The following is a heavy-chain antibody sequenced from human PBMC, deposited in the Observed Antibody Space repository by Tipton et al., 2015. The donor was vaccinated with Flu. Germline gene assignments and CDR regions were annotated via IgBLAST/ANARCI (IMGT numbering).Heavy chain of an antibody. CDR3: ARRGSGWYGLDFDY. V-gene: IGHV5-51*01. CDR1: GYSFSTYW. CDR2: IYPGDSDT. D-gene: IGHD6-19*01. Sequence: QLVQSGAEVQKPGESLKISCKASGYSFSTYWIGWVRQMPGKGLEWMGIIYPGDSDTRNSPSFQGQVTISADKAISTTYLQWRSRQASDTAMYYCARRGSGWYGLDFDYWGQGTLVTVSS. J-gene: IGHJ4*02.